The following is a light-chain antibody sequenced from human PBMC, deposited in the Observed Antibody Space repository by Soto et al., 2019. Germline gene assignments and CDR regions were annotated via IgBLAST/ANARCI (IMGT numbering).Light chain of an antibody. J-gene: IGKJ2*01. V-gene: IGKV3-11*01. CDR1: QGVSSY. Sequence: EIVLTQSPATLSLSPGERATISCRASQGVSSYLAWYHQKPGQAPRLLIYDASNSATGIPARFSGSGSGTDYTLTISSLEPEDFAVYYCQQRSNWPMYTFGQGTKLEIK. CDR2: DAS. CDR3: QQRSNWPMYT.